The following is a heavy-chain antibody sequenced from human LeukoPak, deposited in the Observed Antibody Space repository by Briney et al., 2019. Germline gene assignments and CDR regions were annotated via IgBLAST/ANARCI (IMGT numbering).Heavy chain of an antibody. V-gene: IGHV1-2*02. D-gene: IGHD3-3*01. CDR3: ARDHGDDAFDI. CDR1: GYTFTAYS. Sequence: ASVKVSCKASGYTFTAYSMHWVRQAPGQGLEWMGWINPNSGGTNYAQKFQGRVTMTRDTSISTAYMELRSVRSDDTAVYYCARDHGDDAFDIWGPGTMVTVSS. J-gene: IGHJ3*02. CDR2: INPNSGGT.